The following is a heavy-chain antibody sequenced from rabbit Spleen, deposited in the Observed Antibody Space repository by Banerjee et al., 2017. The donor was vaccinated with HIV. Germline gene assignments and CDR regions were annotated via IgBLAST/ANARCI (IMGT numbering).Heavy chain of an antibody. CDR2: IYADSSGSA. CDR1: GFSFSSSYY. J-gene: IGHJ3*01. D-gene: IGHD2-1*01. Sequence: QSLEESGGDLVKPEGSLTLTCTASGFSFSSSYYMCWVRQAPGKGLECIACIYADSSGSAYYASWEKGRFTISKASSATVTLEMTSLTAADTATYFCARGSAAMTMVITGYYLGLWGQGTLVTVS. CDR3: ARGSAAMTMVITGYYLGL. V-gene: IGHV1S40*01.